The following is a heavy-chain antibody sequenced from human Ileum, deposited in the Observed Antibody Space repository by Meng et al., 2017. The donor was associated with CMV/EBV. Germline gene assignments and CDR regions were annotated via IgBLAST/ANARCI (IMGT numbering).Heavy chain of an antibody. CDR1: GFTFSSYS. J-gene: IGHJ5*02. CDR2: ISSNSKYI. D-gene: IGHD2-8*01. Sequence: GEFLKISCAASGFTFSSYSMNWVRQAPGKGLEWVSSISSNSKYIYYPDSMRDRFTVSRDNAKNSLYLQMSNLRAEDTAVYYCAKSFICSNGVCSQDWFDPWGQGTPVTVSS. V-gene: IGHV3-21*01. CDR3: AKSFICSNGVCSQDWFDP.